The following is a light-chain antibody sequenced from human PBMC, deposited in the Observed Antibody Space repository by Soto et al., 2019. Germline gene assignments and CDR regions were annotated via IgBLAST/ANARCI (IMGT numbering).Light chain of an antibody. V-gene: IGKV1-5*01. J-gene: IGKJ2*01. CDR3: QQYNSYPYT. Sequence: DIQMTQSPSTLSASVGDRVTITCRASQSISSWLAWYQQKPGKAPKLLIYDASSLESGVPSRFSGSGSGTEFTRTISNLQPDDFATYYCQQYNSYPYTFGQGTKLEIK. CDR2: DAS. CDR1: QSISSW.